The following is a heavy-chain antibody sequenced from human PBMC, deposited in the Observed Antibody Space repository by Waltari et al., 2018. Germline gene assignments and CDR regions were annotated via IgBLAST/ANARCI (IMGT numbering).Heavy chain of an antibody. V-gene: IGHV4-59*01. CDR1: GGSISSYY. CDR2: IYYSGST. J-gene: IGHJ5*02. Sequence: GGSISSYYWSWIRQPPGKGLEWIGYIYYSGSTNYNPSLKSRVTISVDTSKNQFSLKLSSVTAADTAVYYCARGVGYSSSWYFWFDPWGQGTLVTVSS. D-gene: IGHD6-13*01. CDR3: ARGVGYSSSWYFWFDP.